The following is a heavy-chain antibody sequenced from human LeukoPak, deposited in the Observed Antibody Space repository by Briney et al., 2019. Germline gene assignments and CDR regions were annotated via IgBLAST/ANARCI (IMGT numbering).Heavy chain of an antibody. D-gene: IGHD5-18*01. J-gene: IGHJ3*02. CDR3: ARAGGYSYGFAFDI. CDR2: IYYSGNT. Sequence: SSETLSLTCTVSGGSISSSSYYWGWIRQPPGKGLEWIGTIYYSGNTYYNPSLKSRVTISVDTSKNQFSLKLSSVTAADTAVYYCARAGGYSYGFAFDIWGQGTMVTVSS. V-gene: IGHV4-39*07. CDR1: GGSISSSSYY.